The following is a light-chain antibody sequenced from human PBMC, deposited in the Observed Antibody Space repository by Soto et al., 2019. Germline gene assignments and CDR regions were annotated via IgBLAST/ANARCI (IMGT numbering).Light chain of an antibody. V-gene: IGKV3-20*01. J-gene: IGKJ2*01. Sequence: IVLTQSPGTLSLSPGESATLSCRASQSIRSSYVAWYQQKPGQAPRLLIYAASARATGLPDRFSGSGSGTDVTLTISRLEPEDFAMYYCHGQDFGNSAVYSFGQGTKLEI. CDR1: QSIRSSY. CDR3: HGQDFGNSAVYS. CDR2: AAS.